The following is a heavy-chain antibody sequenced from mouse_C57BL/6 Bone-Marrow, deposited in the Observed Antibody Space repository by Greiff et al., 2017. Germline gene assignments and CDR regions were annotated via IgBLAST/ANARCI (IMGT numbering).Heavy chain of an antibody. J-gene: IGHJ3*01. CDR1: GYSITSGYY. D-gene: IGHD1-1*01. Sequence: DVQLQESGPGLVKPSQSLSLTCSVTGYSITSGYYWNWIRQFPGNKLEWMGYISYDGSNNYNPSLKNRISITRDTSKNQFLLKLNSVTTEDTATYYCARDSPRYAYWGQGTLVTVSA. V-gene: IGHV3-6*01. CDR3: ARDSPRYAY. CDR2: ISYDGSN.